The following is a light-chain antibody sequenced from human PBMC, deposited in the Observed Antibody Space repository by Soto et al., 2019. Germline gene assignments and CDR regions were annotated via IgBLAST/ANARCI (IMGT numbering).Light chain of an antibody. CDR2: DAS. J-gene: IGKJ1*01. V-gene: IGKV1-5*01. Sequence: DIQMTQSPSTLSASVGDRVTITCRASQSINKWVAWYQQKPGKAPQTLIYDASSLESGVPSRFSGSGSGTEFTLTLSSLQPDDFATYYCQQYHIYSRTFGQGTKVEIK. CDR1: QSINKW. CDR3: QQYHIYSRT.